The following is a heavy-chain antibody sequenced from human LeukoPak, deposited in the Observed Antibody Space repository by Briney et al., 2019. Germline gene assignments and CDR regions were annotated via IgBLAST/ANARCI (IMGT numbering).Heavy chain of an antibody. CDR1: GYTFTSYG. CDR2: MNPNSGNT. D-gene: IGHD1-26*01. CDR3: ARGQIGGATDY. J-gene: IGHJ4*02. V-gene: IGHV1-8*02. Sequence: VASVKVSCKASGYTFTSYGISWVRQAPGQGLEWMGWMNPNSGNTGYAQKFQGRVTMTRNTSISTAYMELSSLRSEDTAVYYCARGQIGGATDYWGQGTLVTVSS.